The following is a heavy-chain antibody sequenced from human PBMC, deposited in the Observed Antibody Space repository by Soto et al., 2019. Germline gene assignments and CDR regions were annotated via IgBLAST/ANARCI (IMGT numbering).Heavy chain of an antibody. CDR3: ARRITMVRGAHDQYYYYYYMDV. Sequence: GESLKISCKGSGYSFTSYWIGWVRQMPGKGLEWMGIIYPGDSDTRYSPSFQGQVTISADKSISTAYLQWSSLKASDTAMYYCARRITMVRGAHDQYYYYYYMDVWGKGTTVTV. V-gene: IGHV5-51*01. CDR1: GYSFTSYW. CDR2: IYPGDSDT. J-gene: IGHJ6*03. D-gene: IGHD3-10*01.